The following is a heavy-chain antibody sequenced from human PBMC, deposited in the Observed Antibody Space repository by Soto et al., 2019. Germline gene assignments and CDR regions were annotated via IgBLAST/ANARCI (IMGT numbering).Heavy chain of an antibody. J-gene: IGHJ4*02. V-gene: IGHV3-33*01. D-gene: IGHD6-13*01. Sequence: GGSLRLSCAASGFAFSSYGMHWVRQAPGKGLEWVAVIWYDGSNKYYADSVKGRFTISRDNSKNTLYLQMNSLRAEDTAVYYCARDREYSSSWYNPLDYWGQGTLVTVSS. CDR2: IWYDGSNK. CDR1: GFAFSSYG. CDR3: ARDREYSSSWYNPLDY.